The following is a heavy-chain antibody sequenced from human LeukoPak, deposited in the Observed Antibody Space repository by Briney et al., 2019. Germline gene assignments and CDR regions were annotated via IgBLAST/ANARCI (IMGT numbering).Heavy chain of an antibody. J-gene: IGHJ4*02. V-gene: IGHV4-39*01. Sequence: SETLSLTCTVSGGSISSSSYYWGWIRQPPGKGLEWIGSIYYSGSTYYNPSLKSRVTISVDTPKNQFSLKLSSVTAADTAVYYCARHDYYDLRFDYWGQGTLVTVSS. CDR3: ARHDYYDLRFDY. CDR2: IYYSGST. CDR1: GGSISSSSYY. D-gene: IGHD3-3*01.